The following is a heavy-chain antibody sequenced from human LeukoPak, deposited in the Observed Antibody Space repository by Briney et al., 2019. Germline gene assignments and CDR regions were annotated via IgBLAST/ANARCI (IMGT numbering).Heavy chain of an antibody. CDR2: INPNSGGT. D-gene: IGHD4-23*01. CDR3: ARDRWQLNDSFDI. Sequence: ASVKVSCKASGYTFTGYYMHWVRQAPGQGLEWMGWINPNSGGTNYAQKFQGRVTMTRDTSISTAYMELRSLRSDDTAVYYCARDRWQLNDSFDIWGQGTMVTVSS. V-gene: IGHV1-2*02. J-gene: IGHJ3*02. CDR1: GYTFTGYY.